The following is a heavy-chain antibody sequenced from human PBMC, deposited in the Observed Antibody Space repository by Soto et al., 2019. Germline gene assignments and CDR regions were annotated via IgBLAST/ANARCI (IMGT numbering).Heavy chain of an antibody. CDR1: GGTFSSYA. J-gene: IGHJ4*02. CDR2: IIPIFGTA. V-gene: IGHV1-69*06. CDR3: ARSRITMVRGVLSPMDYFDY. D-gene: IGHD3-10*01. Sequence: SVKVSCKASGGTFSSYAISWVRQAPGQGREWMGGIIPIFGTANYAQKFQGGVTITADKSTSTVYMELSSLRSEDTAVYYCARSRITMVRGVLSPMDYFDYWGQGTLVTVSS.